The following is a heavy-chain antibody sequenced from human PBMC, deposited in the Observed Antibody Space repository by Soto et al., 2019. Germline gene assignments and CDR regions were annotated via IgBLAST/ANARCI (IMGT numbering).Heavy chain of an antibody. J-gene: IGHJ5*02. CDR2: IFHSGST. Sequence: QVQLQESGPGLVKPSGTLSLTCAVSSGSISSSNWWSWVRQPPGKGLEWIGEIFHSGSTNYNPSLNSRVTISVDKSKHQYSLKLSSVAAADTAVYYCAVGTGYCSSTSCPENWFDPWGQGTLVPVSS. CDR3: AVGTGYCSSTSCPENWFDP. D-gene: IGHD2-2*01. V-gene: IGHV4-4*02. CDR1: SGSISSSNW.